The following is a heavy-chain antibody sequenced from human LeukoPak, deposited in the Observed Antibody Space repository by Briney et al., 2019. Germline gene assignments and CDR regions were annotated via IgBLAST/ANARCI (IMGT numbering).Heavy chain of an antibody. V-gene: IGHV1-69*13. CDR3: ARDWGMGPSSSWA. Sequence: GASVKVSCTASGGTFSNYAINWVRQAPGQGLEWMGGIIPIFGTANYAQKFQGRVTITADESTSTAYMELRSLKSEDTAVYYCARDWGMGPSSSWAWGQGTLVTVSS. D-gene: IGHD6-13*01. CDR1: GGTFSNYA. J-gene: IGHJ5*02. CDR2: IIPIFGTA.